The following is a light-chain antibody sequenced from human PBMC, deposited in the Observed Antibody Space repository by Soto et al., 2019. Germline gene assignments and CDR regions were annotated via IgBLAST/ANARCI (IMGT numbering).Light chain of an antibody. V-gene: IGLV2-14*01. CDR2: EVG. CDR3: TSYTTSSARV. CDR1: SSDVGGSKY. J-gene: IGLJ1*01. Sequence: QSVLTQPASVSGSPGQSITISCTGTSSDVGGSKYVSWYQHHPGKAPKLLIYEVGDRPSGVSNRFSGSKSGSTASLTISGLQAEDEADYYCTSYTTSSARVFGTGTKVTVL.